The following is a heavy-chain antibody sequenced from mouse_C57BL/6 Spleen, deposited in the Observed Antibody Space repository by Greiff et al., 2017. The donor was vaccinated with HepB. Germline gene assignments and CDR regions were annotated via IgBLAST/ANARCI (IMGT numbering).Heavy chain of an antibody. CDR2: IHPNSGST. CDR1: GYTFTSYW. V-gene: IGHV1-64*01. D-gene: IGHD2-3*01. J-gene: IGHJ3*01. Sequence: VQLQQPGAELVKPGASVKLSCKASGYTFTSYWMHWVKQRPGQGLEWIGMIHPNSGSTNYNEKFKSKATLTVDKSSSTAYMQLSSLTSEDTAVDYCTTYGYYVGFAYWGQGTLVTVSA. CDR3: TTYGYYVGFAY.